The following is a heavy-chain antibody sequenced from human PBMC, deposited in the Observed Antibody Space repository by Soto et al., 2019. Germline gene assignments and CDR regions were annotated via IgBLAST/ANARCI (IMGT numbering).Heavy chain of an antibody. D-gene: IGHD3-22*01. CDR1: GYTFTSYG. CDR2: ISAYNGNT. J-gene: IGHJ1*01. CDR3: ARDRYYKYYYDSSGPAEYFQH. Sequence: ASVKVSCKASGYTFTSYGISWVRQAPGQGLEWMGWISAYNGNTSYEQKLQGRVTMTTDTSTSTAYMELRSLRSDDTAVYYCARDRYYKYYYDSSGPAEYFQHWGQGTLVTVSS. V-gene: IGHV1-18*04.